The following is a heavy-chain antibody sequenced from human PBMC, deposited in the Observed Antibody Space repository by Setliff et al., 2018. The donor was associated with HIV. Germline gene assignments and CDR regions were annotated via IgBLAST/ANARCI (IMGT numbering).Heavy chain of an antibody. J-gene: IGHJ4*02. CDR3: AKDNGDGSGSSNDY. CDR2: ISWNSGSI. D-gene: IGHD3-10*01. V-gene: IGHV3-9*01. CDR1: GFTFDDYA. Sequence: GGSLRLSCAASGFTFDDYAMHWVRQAPGKGLEWVSGISWNSGSIGYADSVKGRFTISRDNAKNSLYLQMNSLRAEDTALYYCAKDNGDGSGSSNDYWGQGTLVTVSS.